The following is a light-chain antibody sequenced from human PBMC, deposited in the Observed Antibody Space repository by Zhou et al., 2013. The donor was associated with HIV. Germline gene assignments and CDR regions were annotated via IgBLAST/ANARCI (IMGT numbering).Light chain of an antibody. CDR3: QHYVTSPIT. CDR2: GAS. J-gene: IGKJ5*01. V-gene: IGKV3-20*01. CDR1: QSVSSTY. Sequence: EIVLTQSPGTLSLSPGERATLSCRASQSVSSTYLAWYQQKPGQAPRLLIYGASIRATGIPDRFSGSGSGTDFTLTISRLEPEDYAVYYCQHYVTSPITFGQGTRLE.